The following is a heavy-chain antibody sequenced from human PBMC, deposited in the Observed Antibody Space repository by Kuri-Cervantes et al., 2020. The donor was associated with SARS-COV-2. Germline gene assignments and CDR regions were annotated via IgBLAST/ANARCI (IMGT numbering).Heavy chain of an antibody. CDR2: IIPIFGTA. J-gene: IGHJ6*02. Sequence: SVKVSCKASGGIFSSYAISWVRQAPGQGFEWMGGIIPIFGTANYAQKFQGRVTITAYESTSTAYMELSSLRSEDTAVYYCARVEEYGDSYYYYYGMDVWGQGTTVTVSS. D-gene: IGHD4-17*01. V-gene: IGHV1-69*13. CDR3: ARVEEYGDSYYYYYGMDV. CDR1: GGIFSSYA.